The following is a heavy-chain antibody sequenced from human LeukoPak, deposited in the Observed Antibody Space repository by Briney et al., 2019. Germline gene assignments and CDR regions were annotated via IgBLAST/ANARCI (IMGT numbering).Heavy chain of an antibody. CDR3: ARHSNYAGFGYFDY. J-gene: IGHJ4*02. D-gene: IGHD4-11*01. CDR1: GYNFTSYW. Sequence: GESLKISCRGSGYNFTSYWIGWVRQMPGKGLEWMGIIYPGDSDTRYSPSFQGQVTISADKSISTAYLQWSSLKASDTAMYYCARHSNYAGFGYFDYWGQGTLVTVSS. V-gene: IGHV5-51*01. CDR2: IYPGDSDT.